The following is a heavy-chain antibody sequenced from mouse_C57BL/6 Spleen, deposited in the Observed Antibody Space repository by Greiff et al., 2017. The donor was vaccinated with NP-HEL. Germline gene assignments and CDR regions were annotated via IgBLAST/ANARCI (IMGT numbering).Heavy chain of an antibody. CDR3: ARNYYDYPYYAMDY. Sequence: QVQLKQPGAELVKPGASVKLSCKASGYTFTSYWMRWVKQRPGQGLEWIGMIHPNSGSTNYNEKFKSKATLTVDKSSSTAYMQLSSLTSEDSAVYYCARNYYDYPYYAMDYWGQGTSVTVSS. CDR1: GYTFTSYW. D-gene: IGHD2-4*01. J-gene: IGHJ4*01. V-gene: IGHV1-64*01. CDR2: IHPNSGST.